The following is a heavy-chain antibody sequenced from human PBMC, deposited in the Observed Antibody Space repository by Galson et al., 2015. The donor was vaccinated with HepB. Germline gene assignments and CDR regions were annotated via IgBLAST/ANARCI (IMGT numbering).Heavy chain of an antibody. CDR2: IYPGDSDT. CDR1: GYIFTNYW. D-gene: IGHD1-26*01. J-gene: IGHJ4*02. CDR3: ARQSRYSGSHCPFDY. Sequence: QSGAEVKKPGESLKISCKSSGYIFTNYWIGWVRQMPGKGLEWMGVIYPGDSDTRYSPSFQGQVTISADKSISTAYLQWSSLKASDSAIYFCARQSRYSGSHCPFDYCGQGTLVTVSS. V-gene: IGHV5-51*01.